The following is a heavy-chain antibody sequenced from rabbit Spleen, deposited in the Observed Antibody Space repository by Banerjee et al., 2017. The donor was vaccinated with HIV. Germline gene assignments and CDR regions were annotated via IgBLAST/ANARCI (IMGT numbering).Heavy chain of an antibody. CDR3: ARAADGVADYADAFDP. D-gene: IGHD2-1*01. CDR1: GFTISSSYW. V-gene: IGHV1S40*01. Sequence: QSLEESGGDLVKPGASLTLTCTASGFTISSSYWICWVRQAPGKGLEWIACIDGGSGGYTYFASWAKGRFTISKTSSTTVTLQMTSLTAADTATYFCARAADGVADYADAFDPWGQGTLVTVS. CDR2: IDGGSGGYT. J-gene: IGHJ2*01.